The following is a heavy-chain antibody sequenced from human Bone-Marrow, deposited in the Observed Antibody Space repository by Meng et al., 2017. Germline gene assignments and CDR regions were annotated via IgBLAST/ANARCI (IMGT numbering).Heavy chain of an antibody. V-gene: IGHV1-2*06. J-gene: IGHJ4*02. CDR1: GGTFSSYA. D-gene: IGHD6-13*01. CDR2: IDPGTGGT. Sequence: QVQVVQSGAEVKKPGSSVKVSCKASGGTFSSYAISWVRQAPGQGLEWMGRIDPGTGGTQYAQNFQGRVTMTRDTSISTTYMELSRLRSDDTAVYYCVRDEDISAAGKLFGDYWGQGTLVTVSS. CDR3: VRDEDISAAGKLFGDY.